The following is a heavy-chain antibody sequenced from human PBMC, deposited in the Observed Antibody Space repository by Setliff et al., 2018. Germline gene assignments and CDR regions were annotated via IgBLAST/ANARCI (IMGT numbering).Heavy chain of an antibody. CDR2: MYYGGGGST. V-gene: IGHV4-39*07. J-gene: IGHJ4*02. CDR1: GASVSGNSYY. Sequence: SETLSLTCTVSGASVSGNSYYWGWIRQPPGKGLEWIGSMYYGGGGSTYYNASLKSRVTISVDTSKNQFSLKLNSVTAADTAVYYCARAPCYFDPTGSYFDYWGQGTLVTVSS. CDR3: ARAPCYFDPTGSYFDY. D-gene: IGHD3-9*01.